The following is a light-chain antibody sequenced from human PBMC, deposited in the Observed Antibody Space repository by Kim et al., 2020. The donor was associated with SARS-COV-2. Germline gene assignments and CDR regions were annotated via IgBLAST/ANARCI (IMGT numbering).Light chain of an antibody. CDR1: QGISSS. Sequence: ASVGDTDIITSRASQGISSSLAWYQQKPGLAHKVLIYSASTLQSGVPSRFSGSVSGTDFTLTLSSLQPEDFATYYCQQLNSYPLTFGGGTRVEI. V-gene: IGKV1-9*01. CDR2: SAS. J-gene: IGKJ4*01. CDR3: QQLNSYPLT.